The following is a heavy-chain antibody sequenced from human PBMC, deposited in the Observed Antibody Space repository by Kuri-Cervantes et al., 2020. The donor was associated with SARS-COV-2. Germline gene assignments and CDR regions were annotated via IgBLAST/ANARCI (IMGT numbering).Heavy chain of an antibody. D-gene: IGHD3-22*01. CDR1: GFTFSSYA. V-gene: IGHV3-64*01. Sequence: GESLKISCAASGFTFSSYAMHWVRQAPGKGLEYVSAISSNGGSTYYANSVKGRFTISRDNSKNTLYLQMGSLRAEDTAVYYCAKVSGDMYYYDSSGYLDWGQGTLVTVSS. CDR3: AKVSGDMYYYDSSGYLD. CDR2: ISSNGGST. J-gene: IGHJ4*02.